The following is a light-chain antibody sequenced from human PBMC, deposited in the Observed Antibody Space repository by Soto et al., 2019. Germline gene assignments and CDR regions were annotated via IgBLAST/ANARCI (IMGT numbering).Light chain of an antibody. Sequence: EIVLTQSPATLSSFPGDRVTLSCRASQYINTRLAWYQHRPGQAPRLLIYQTSIRAAGIQARFSASGSGTDFTLTIRDVQPEDFALYYCNQRQSWPRTFGQGTKVDNK. CDR1: QYINTR. CDR2: QTS. CDR3: NQRQSWPRT. J-gene: IGKJ1*01. V-gene: IGKV3-11*01.